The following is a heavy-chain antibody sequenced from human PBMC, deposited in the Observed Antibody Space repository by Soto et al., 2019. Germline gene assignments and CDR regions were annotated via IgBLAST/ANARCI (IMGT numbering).Heavy chain of an antibody. CDR2: FYHTGST. J-gene: IGHJ4*02. CDR1: GDSISRSGYA. D-gene: IGHD6-19*01. CDR3: VRPPIEVSGLMIAF. Sequence: QLHLQESGPGLVRPSETLSLTCTVSGDSISRSGYAWGWIRQSPRKGLESIGSFYHTGSTYYNPSLKIRASTPVDTSKNQFSLRLTSVTAADTAIYYCVRPPIEVSGLMIAFWGQGTLVTVSS. V-gene: IGHV4-39*01.